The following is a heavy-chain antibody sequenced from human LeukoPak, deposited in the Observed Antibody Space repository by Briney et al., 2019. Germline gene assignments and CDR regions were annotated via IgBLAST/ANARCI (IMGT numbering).Heavy chain of an antibody. V-gene: IGHV1-46*01. CDR2: INPSGGST. CDR3: ARGSGYSSGWSRQYFQH. J-gene: IGHJ1*01. CDR1: GYTFTSYY. Sequence: ASVKVSCKASGYTFTSYYMHWVRQAPGQGVEGMGIINPSGGSTSYAQKFQGRVTMTRDTSTSTVYMELSSLRSEDTAVYYCARGSGYSSGWSRQYFQHWGQGTLVTVSS. D-gene: IGHD6-19*01.